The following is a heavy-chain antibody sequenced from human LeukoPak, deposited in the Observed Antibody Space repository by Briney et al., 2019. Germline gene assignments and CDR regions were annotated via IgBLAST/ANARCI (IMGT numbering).Heavy chain of an antibody. CDR1: GFTFSSYA. CDR2: ISGSGGST. CDR3: VRIVVVPAAIVGYCSGGSCQIFDY. V-gene: IGHV3-23*01. D-gene: IGHD2-15*01. J-gene: IGHJ4*02. Sequence: PGGSLRLSCAASGFTFSSYAMSWVCQAPGKGLEWVSAISGSGGSTYYADSVKGRFTISRDNSKNTLYLQMNSLRAEDTAVYYCVRIVVVPAAIVGYCSGGSCQIFDYWGQGTLVTVSS.